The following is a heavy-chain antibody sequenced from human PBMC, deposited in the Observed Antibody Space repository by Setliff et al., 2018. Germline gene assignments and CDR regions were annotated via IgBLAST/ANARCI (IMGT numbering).Heavy chain of an antibody. CDR2: ISVYNGDT. CDR1: GYTFNRYG. V-gene: IGHV1-18*01. Sequence: ASVKVSCKASGYTFNRYGISWVRQAPGQGLEWVGWISVYNGDTNYAQKFQGRVSMTTDTSTSTAYMELRSLRSDDTAVYYCARDKLEYCTSTSCFAAYWGQGSLVTVSS. D-gene: IGHD2-2*01. CDR3: ARDKLEYCTSTSCFAAY. J-gene: IGHJ4*02.